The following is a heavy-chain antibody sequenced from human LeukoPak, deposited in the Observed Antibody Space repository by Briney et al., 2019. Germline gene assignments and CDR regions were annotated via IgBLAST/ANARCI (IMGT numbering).Heavy chain of an antibody. Sequence: TSETLSLTCTVSGGSISSYYWSWIRQPPGKGLEWIGYIYYSGSTNYNPSLKSRVTISVDTSKNQLSLKLSSVTAADTAVYYCARRDGGLVAGSYYYDSWGQGTLVTVSS. CDR1: GGSISSYY. J-gene: IGHJ4*02. V-gene: IGHV4-59*08. D-gene: IGHD6-19*01. CDR2: IYYSGST. CDR3: ARRDGGLVAGSYYYDS.